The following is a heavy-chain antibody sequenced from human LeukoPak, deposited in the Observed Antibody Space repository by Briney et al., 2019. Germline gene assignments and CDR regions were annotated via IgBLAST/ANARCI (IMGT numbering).Heavy chain of an antibody. Sequence: SESLSLTCAVSGYSMNSDSCWGWIRQPPGKGLELIGSVCHSGNTYYNPSLKSRVTISIDTSKNKLSPKVRSLTAADTAVYSCARESGSTTDHRMDVWGKGTTVTVSS. CDR3: ARESGSTTDHRMDV. V-gene: IGHV4-38-2*01. CDR2: VCHSGNT. J-gene: IGHJ6*03. CDR1: GYSMNSDSC. D-gene: IGHD3-10*01.